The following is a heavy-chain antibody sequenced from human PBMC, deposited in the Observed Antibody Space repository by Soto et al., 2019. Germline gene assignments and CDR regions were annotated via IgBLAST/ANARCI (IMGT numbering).Heavy chain of an antibody. CDR2: TWYDGSKA. CDR3: ARYCSGGSCYPTYYGLDV. CDR1: GFTFSSYG. Sequence: QVQLVESGGGVVQPGRSLRLPWFASGFTFSSYGMHWVRQAPGKGLEWVALTWYDGSKAYYAEPVKGRFTISRDNSKNTLYLQMNSLRAEDTAVYYCARYCSGGSCYPTYYGLDVWGQGTTVTVSS. V-gene: IGHV3-33*01. D-gene: IGHD2-15*01. J-gene: IGHJ6*02.